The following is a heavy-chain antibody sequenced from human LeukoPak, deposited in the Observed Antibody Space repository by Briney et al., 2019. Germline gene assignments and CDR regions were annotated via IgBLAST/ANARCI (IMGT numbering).Heavy chain of an antibody. CDR3: TTPLEDSYGYGEGYYYYYGMDV. J-gene: IGHJ6*02. CDR1: GFTFADYA. V-gene: IGHV3-15*01. Sequence: KAGGSLRLSCAASGFTFADYAMAWVRQAPGKGLEWVGRIKSKTDGGTTDYAAPVKGRFTISRDDSKNTLYLQMNSLKTEDTAVYYCTTPLEDSYGYGEGYYYYYGMDVWGQGTTVTVSS. CDR2: IKSKTDGGTT. D-gene: IGHD5-18*01.